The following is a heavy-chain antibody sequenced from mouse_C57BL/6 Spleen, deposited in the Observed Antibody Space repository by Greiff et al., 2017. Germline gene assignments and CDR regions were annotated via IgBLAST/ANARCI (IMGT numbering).Heavy chain of an antibody. Sequence: EVQLQQSGGGLVQPGGSMKLSCVASGFTFSNYWMNWVRQSPEKGLEWVAQIRLKSDNYATHYAESVKGRFTISRDDSKSSVYLQMNNLRAEDTGIYYCTRLLYFDYWGQGTTLTVSS. J-gene: IGHJ2*01. D-gene: IGHD2-13*01. CDR2: IRLKSDNYAT. V-gene: IGHV6-3*01. CDR1: GFTFSNYW. CDR3: TRLLYFDY.